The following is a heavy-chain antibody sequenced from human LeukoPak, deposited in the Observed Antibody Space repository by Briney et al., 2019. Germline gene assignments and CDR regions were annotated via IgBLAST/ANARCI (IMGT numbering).Heavy chain of an antibody. Sequence: SVKVSCKASGGTFSSYAISWVRQAPGQGLEWMGGIIPIFGTANYAQKFQGRVTITADESTSTAYMELSSLRSEDTAVYYCARDPGSITIFGVVDYYYGMDAWGQGTTVTVSS. CDR1: GGTFSSYA. D-gene: IGHD3-3*01. CDR3: ARDPGSITIFGVVDYYYGMDA. CDR2: IIPIFGTA. V-gene: IGHV1-69*13. J-gene: IGHJ6*02.